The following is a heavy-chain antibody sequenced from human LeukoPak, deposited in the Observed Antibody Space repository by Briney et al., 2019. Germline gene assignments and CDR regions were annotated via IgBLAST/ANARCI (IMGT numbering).Heavy chain of an antibody. CDR3: ARHWGHDSSFAFDI. D-gene: IGHD3-22*01. J-gene: IGHJ3*02. CDR2: IYHSGST. V-gene: IGHV4-59*08. Sequence: SETLSLTCSVSGGSMSSYYWSWIRQSPGKGLEWIGYIYHSGSTDYNSSLKSRVTISVDTSKNQFSLKLSSVTAADTAVYYCARHWGHDSSFAFDIWGQGTMVTVSS. CDR1: GGSMSSYY.